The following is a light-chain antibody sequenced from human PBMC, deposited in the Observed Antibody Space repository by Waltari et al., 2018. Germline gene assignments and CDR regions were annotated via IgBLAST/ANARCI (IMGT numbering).Light chain of an antibody. J-gene: IGKJ2*03. Sequence: DIVMTQSPDSLAVSLGERATINCKSSQSVLFSSNNENYLAWYKQKPGQPPKLLIYWSSTRESGVTDRFSGSGSRTDFTLTISSLQAEDVAVYYCQQYYSIPRSFGQGTKLEIK. CDR1: QSVLFSSNNENY. V-gene: IGKV4-1*01. CDR3: QQYYSIPRS. CDR2: WSS.